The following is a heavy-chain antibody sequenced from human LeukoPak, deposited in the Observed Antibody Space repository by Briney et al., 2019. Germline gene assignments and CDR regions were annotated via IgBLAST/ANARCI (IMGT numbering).Heavy chain of an antibody. J-gene: IGHJ4*02. CDR2: IYPGDSDT. CDR3: ARRTGGLDY. D-gene: IGHD7-27*01. Sequence: THGESLKISCKGSGYSFTTYWIALVRQMPGKGLEWMGIIYPGDSDTRYSPSFQGQVTISADKSISTAYLQWSSLKAADTATYYCARRTGGLDYWGQGTLVTVSS. V-gene: IGHV5-51*01. CDR1: GYSFTTYW.